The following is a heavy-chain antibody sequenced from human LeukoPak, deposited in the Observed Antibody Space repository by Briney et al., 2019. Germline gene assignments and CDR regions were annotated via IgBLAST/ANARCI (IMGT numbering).Heavy chain of an antibody. CDR2: VYHNGNI. D-gene: IGHD4-17*01. V-gene: IGHV4-61*08. J-gene: IGHJ4*01. Sequence: SSETLSLTCTVSGDPISSHSDYKWTWIRQPPGKGLEWIGYVYHNGNINYNPFLGSRLTISVDTSKNQFSLRLTSVTAADTAVYFCAREYGAFDHWGHGTLVTVSS. CDR1: GDPISSHSDY. CDR3: AREYGAFDH.